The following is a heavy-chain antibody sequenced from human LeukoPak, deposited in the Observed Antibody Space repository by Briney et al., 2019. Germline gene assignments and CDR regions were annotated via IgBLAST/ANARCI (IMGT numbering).Heavy chain of an antibody. D-gene: IGHD2-2*01. CDR2: IYTSGST. V-gene: IGHV4-4*07. CDR1: GGSISSYY. J-gene: IGHJ5*02. Sequence: PSETLSLTCTVSGGSISSYYWSWIRQPAGKGLEWIGRIYTSGSTNYNPSLKSRVTMSVDTSKNQFSLKLSSVTAADTAVYYCAREETVVVPAAPRLNWFDPWGQGTLVTVSS. CDR3: AREETVVVPAAPRLNWFDP.